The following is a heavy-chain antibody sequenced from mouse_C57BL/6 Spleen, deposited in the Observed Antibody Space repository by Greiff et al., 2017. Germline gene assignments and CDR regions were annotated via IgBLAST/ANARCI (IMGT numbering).Heavy chain of an antibody. CDR2: INPYNGGT. V-gene: IGHV1-19*01. D-gene: IGHD1-1*01. Sequence: EVKLMESGPVLVKPGASVKMSCKASGYTFTDYYMNWVKQSHGKSLEWIGVINPYNGGTSYNQKFKGKATLTVDKSSSTAYMELNSLTSEDSAVYYCASNYGSRGYYFDYWGQGTTLTVSS. CDR1: GYTFTDYY. CDR3: ASNYGSRGYYFDY. J-gene: IGHJ2*01.